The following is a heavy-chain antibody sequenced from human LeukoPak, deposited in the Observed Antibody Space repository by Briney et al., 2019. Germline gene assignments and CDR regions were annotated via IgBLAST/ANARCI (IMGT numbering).Heavy chain of an antibody. D-gene: IGHD5-18*01. CDR1: GGSISSGDYY. V-gene: IGHV4-30-4*01. Sequence: SETLSLTCTVSGGSISSGDYYWSWIRQPPGKGLEWIAYISHSGGTYYNPSLKSRATISLDTSRNQFSLKLSSVTAADTAVYYCARGRGTAMVRFDYWGQGTLVTVSS. CDR3: ARGRGTAMVRFDY. J-gene: IGHJ4*02. CDR2: ISHSGGT.